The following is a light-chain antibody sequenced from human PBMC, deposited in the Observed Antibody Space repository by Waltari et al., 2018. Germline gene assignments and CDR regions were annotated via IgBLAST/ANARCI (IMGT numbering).Light chain of an antibody. CDR1: SGHSTYA. Sequence: QLVLTQSPSASASLGASVKLTCTLSSGHSTYAIAWHQQQPEKGPRYLMRLNSDGSHSKGDGIPDLFSGSSSGAGRYLTITSLQSEDEADYYCQTWGPADFVFGTGTKVTVL. V-gene: IGLV4-69*01. J-gene: IGLJ1*01. CDR2: LNSDGSH. CDR3: QTWGPADFV.